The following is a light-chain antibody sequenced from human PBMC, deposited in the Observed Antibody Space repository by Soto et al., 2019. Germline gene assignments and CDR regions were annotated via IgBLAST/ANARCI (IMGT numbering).Light chain of an antibody. CDR1: SSDVGGYNY. Sequence: ALTHPPSASGSAVQSVAISCTGTSSDVGGYNYVSWYQQHPVKAPKLMIYEVNKRPAGVPDRFSGSKSVNTASLTVSGLQAEDEADYYCSSYAGSSNVFGTGTKVTVL. CDR2: EVN. CDR3: SSYAGSSNV. J-gene: IGLJ1*01. V-gene: IGLV2-8*01.